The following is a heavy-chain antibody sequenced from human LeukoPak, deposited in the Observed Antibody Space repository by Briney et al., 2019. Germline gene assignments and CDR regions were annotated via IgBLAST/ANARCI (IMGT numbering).Heavy chain of an antibody. Sequence: GGSLRLSCAASGFTFSIYWMHWVRQAPGKGLVWVSRIKSDGSTNYADSVKGRFTISRDNAKNTVSLQMNSLRAEGTGVYYCARAPSEIGGYYPEYFRHWGQGTLVTVSS. J-gene: IGHJ1*01. CDR2: IKSDGST. CDR1: GFTFSIYW. CDR3: ARAPSEIGGYYPEYFRH. D-gene: IGHD3-22*01. V-gene: IGHV3-74*01.